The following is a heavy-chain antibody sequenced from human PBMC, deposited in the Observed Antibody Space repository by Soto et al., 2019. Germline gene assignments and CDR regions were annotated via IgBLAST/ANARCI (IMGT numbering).Heavy chain of an antibody. D-gene: IGHD2-15*01. V-gene: IGHV4-59*08. J-gene: IGHJ4*02. CDR1: GDSVTSNY. Sequence: SETLSLTCTVSGDSVTSNYWSWMWQPPGKELEWIGYIYNSGSTQYNPSLMSRLIISVDTSKNQFSLKVNSVTAADTAVYYCARHACSGNGCYFDYWGQGTLVTVSS. CDR2: IYNSGST. CDR3: ARHACSGNGCYFDY.